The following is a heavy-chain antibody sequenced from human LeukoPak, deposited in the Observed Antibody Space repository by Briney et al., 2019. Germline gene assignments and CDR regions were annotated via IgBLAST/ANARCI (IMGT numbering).Heavy chain of an antibody. Sequence: SETLSLTCAVYGGSFSGYYWSWIRQPPGKGLEWIGEINHSGSTNYNPSLKSRVAISVDTSKNQFSLKLSSVTAADTAVYYCARLPYYDILTGYYVGGAFDIWGQGTMVTVSS. CDR3: ARLPYYDILTGYYVGGAFDI. CDR1: GGSFSGYY. CDR2: INHSGST. V-gene: IGHV4-34*01. J-gene: IGHJ3*02. D-gene: IGHD3-9*01.